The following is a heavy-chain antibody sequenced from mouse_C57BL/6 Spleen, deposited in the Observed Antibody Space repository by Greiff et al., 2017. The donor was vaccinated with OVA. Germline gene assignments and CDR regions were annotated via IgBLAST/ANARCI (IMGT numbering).Heavy chain of an antibody. J-gene: IGHJ2*01. V-gene: IGHV1-59*01. CDR1: GYTFTSYW. D-gene: IGHD2-1*01. CDR3: ARREGDYGNYFDY. CDR2: IDPSDSYT. Sequence: QVQLQQPGAELVSPGTSVKLSCKASGYTFTSYWMHWVKQRPGQGLEWIGVIDPSDSYTNYNQKFKGKATLTVDTSSSTAYMQLSSLTSEDSAVYYCARREGDYGNYFDYWGQGTTLTVSS.